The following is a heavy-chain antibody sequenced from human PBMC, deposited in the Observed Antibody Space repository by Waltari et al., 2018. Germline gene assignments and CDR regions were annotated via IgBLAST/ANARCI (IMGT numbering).Heavy chain of an antibody. Sequence: QVQLQESGPGLVKPSETLSLTCAVSGYSISSGYYWGWIRQPPGKGLEWIGSIYHSGSTYYNPSLKSRVTISVDTSKNQFSLKLSSVTAADTAVYYCATTLGYCSGGSCYIGYWGQGTLVTVSS. V-gene: IGHV4-38-2*01. CDR1: GYSISSGYY. CDR3: ATTLGYCSGGSCYIGY. J-gene: IGHJ4*02. D-gene: IGHD2-15*01. CDR2: IYHSGST.